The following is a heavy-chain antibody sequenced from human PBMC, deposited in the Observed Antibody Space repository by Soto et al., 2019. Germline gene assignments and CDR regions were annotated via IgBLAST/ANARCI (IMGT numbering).Heavy chain of an antibody. CDR3: ARLEGLATISYYFDF. V-gene: IGHV4-39*01. CDR2: IYYRGNT. Sequence: QLQLQESGPGLVKPSETLSLICSVSGDSINSDKYYWGWIRQPPGKGLEWIGSIYYRGNTYYNPSLQTRVTISLDKSKSQFSLKLNSVTAADSAVYFCARLEGLATISYYFDFWGQGALVTVSS. J-gene: IGHJ4*02. D-gene: IGHD3-9*01. CDR1: GDSINSDKYY.